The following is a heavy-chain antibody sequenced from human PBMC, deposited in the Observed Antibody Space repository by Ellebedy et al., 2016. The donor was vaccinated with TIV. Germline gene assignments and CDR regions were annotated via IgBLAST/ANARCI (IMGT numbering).Heavy chain of an antibody. CDR2: IYYSGST. CDR3: ASGGDVEMATQAGWKVYFDY. V-gene: IGHV4-39*01. D-gene: IGHD5-24*01. J-gene: IGHJ4*02. CDR1: GGSISSSSYY. Sequence: MPSETLSLTCTVSGGSISSSSYYWGWIRQPPGKGLEWIGSIYYSGSTYYNPSLKSRVTISVDTSKNQFSLKLSSVTAADTAVYYCASGGDVEMATQAGWKVYFDYWGQGTLVTVSS.